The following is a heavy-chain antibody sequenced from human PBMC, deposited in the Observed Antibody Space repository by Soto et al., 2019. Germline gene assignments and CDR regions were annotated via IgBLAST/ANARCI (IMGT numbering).Heavy chain of an antibody. CDR2: ISYDGSSK. Sequence: PGGSLRLSCAASGFSFSNYGMHWVRQAPGKGLEWVAVISYDGSSKYHADSVKGRFTISRDNSRNMLFLQMNSLRPDDTAVYYCARAPSGSYPEFDYWGQGTLVTVSS. V-gene: IGHV3-30*03. CDR1: GFSFSNYG. CDR3: ARAPSGSYPEFDY. J-gene: IGHJ4*02. D-gene: IGHD1-26*01.